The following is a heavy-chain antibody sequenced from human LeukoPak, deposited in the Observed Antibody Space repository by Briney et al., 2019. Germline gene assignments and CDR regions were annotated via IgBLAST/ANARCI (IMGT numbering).Heavy chain of an antibody. CDR2: IKQDGSEK. CDR1: AFTFSSYW. CDR3: AREGSDWNYYYYMDV. V-gene: IGHV3-7*01. J-gene: IGHJ6*03. Sequence: PGGSLRLSCAASAFTFSSYWMSWVRQAPGKGLEGVANIKQDGSEKYYVDSVKGRFTISRDNAKNSLYLQMNSLRAEDTAVYYCAREGSDWNYYYYMDVWGKGTTVTISS. D-gene: IGHD6-19*01.